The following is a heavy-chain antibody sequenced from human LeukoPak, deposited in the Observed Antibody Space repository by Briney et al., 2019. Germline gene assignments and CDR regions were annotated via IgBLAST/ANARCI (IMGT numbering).Heavy chain of an antibody. D-gene: IGHD2-8*01. V-gene: IGHV4-34*01. CDR3: ARGPIVLMVYAIFYGMDV. J-gene: IGHJ6*02. Sequence: PSETLSLTCAVYGGSFSGYYWSWIRQPPGKGLEWIGEINLSGSTNYNPSLTSRFTISVDTSKNQFSLKLSSVTAADTAVYYCARGPIVLMVYAIFYGMDVWGQGTTVTVSS. CDR1: GGSFSGYY. CDR2: INLSGST.